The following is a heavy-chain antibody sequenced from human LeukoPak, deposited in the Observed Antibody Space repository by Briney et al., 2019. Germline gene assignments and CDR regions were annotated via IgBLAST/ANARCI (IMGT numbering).Heavy chain of an antibody. Sequence: PSETLSLTCTVSGGSISSSSYYWGWIRQPPGKGLEWIGSIYYSGSTYYNPSLKNRVTISVDTSKNQFSLKLSSVTAADTAVYYCARAPPSYSSRVFDYWGQGTLVTVSS. CDR2: IYYSGST. CDR1: GGSISSSSYY. V-gene: IGHV4-39*07. CDR3: ARAPPSYSSRVFDY. J-gene: IGHJ4*02. D-gene: IGHD6-13*01.